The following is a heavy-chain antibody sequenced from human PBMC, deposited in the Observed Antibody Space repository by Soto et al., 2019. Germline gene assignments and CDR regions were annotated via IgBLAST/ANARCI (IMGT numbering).Heavy chain of an antibody. CDR2: IYYSGST. J-gene: IGHJ4*02. V-gene: IGHV4-30-4*01. CDR3: ARGGRDFWSGYYKDY. Sequence: PSETLSLTCTVSGGSISSGDYYWSCIRQPPGKGLEWIGYIYYSGSTYYNPSLKSRVTISVDTSKNQFSPKLSSVTAADTAVYYCARGGRDFWSGYYKDYWGQGTLVTVSS. D-gene: IGHD3-3*01. CDR1: GGSISSGDYY.